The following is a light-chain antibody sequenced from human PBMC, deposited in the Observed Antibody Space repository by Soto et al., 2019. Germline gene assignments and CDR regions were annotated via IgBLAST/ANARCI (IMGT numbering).Light chain of an antibody. CDR1: QSISGY. CDR3: QKSDSMPWT. V-gene: IGKV1-39*01. J-gene: IGKJ1*01. CDR2: AAS. Sequence: DIQMTQSPSSLSASVGDRFTITCLASQSISGYLNWYQKKSGQAPRLLMYAASSLQSGVPSRFSGSGSGTDFTLTISSLQPEDSATYYCQKSDSMPWTCGQGTKVAIK.